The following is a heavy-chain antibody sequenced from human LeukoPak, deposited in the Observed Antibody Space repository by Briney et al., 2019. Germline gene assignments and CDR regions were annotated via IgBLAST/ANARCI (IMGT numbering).Heavy chain of an antibody. J-gene: IGHJ3*02. D-gene: IGHD5-18*01. CDR2: ISYDGSNK. Sequence: GGSLRLSCAASGFTFSSYAMHWVRQAPGKGLEWVAVISYDGSNKYYADSVKGRFTISRDNSKNTLYLQMNSLRAEDTAVYYCARDWRIQLWLGAFDIWGQGTMVTASS. CDR3: ARDWRIQLWLGAFDI. CDR1: GFTFSSYA. V-gene: IGHV3-30-3*01.